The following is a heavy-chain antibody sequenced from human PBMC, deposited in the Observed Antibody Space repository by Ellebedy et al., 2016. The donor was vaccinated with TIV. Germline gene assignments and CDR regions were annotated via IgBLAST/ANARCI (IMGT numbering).Heavy chain of an antibody. V-gene: IGHV3-66*01. CDR3: ARDPPASGTRTWG. Sequence: GESLKISCVVSGVTVGNNYMRWVRQAPGKGLEWVPLIWSGGGTHYADSVKGRFTISRDNSKNTLYLQMDNLRAEDTAMYYCARDPPASGTRTWGWGQGTLVTVSS. CDR2: IWSGGGT. J-gene: IGHJ4*02. CDR1: GVTVGNNY. D-gene: IGHD7-27*01.